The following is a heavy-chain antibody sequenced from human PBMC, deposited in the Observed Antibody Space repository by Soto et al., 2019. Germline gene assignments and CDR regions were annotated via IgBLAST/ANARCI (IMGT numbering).Heavy chain of an antibody. J-gene: IGHJ6*02. CDR3: ARSSDSGDYYGAFYYGMDV. CDR2: IDPSDSYT. D-gene: IGHD3-22*01. V-gene: IGHV5-10-1*01. Sequence: GESLKISFKGSGYRFTNYWINLVRQIPGKGLEWMGRIDPSDSYTNYSPSFQGHVTFSADKSITTAYLQWSSLKASDTAMYYCARSSDSGDYYGAFYYGMDVWGQGTTVTVSS. CDR1: GYRFTNYW.